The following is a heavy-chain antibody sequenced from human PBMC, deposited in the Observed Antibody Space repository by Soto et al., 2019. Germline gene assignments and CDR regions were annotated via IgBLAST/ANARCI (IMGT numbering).Heavy chain of an antibody. D-gene: IGHD4-4*01. Sequence: WSLRLSCAASGFTFSSYSMNWVRQAPGKGLEWVSSISSSSSYIYYADSVKGRFTISRDNAKNSLYLQMNSLRAEDTAVYYCARESVTTHYYYGMDVWGQGTTVTAP. V-gene: IGHV3-21*01. J-gene: IGHJ6*02. CDR1: GFTFSSYS. CDR2: ISSSSSYI. CDR3: ARESVTTHYYYGMDV.